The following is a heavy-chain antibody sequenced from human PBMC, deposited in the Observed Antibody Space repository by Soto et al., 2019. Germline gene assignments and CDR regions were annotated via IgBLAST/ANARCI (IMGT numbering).Heavy chain of an antibody. Sequence: SETLSLTCTLSGGSISSSSYYWGWIRQPPGKGLEWIGSIYYSGSTYYNPSLKSRVTISVDTSKNQFSLKLSSVTAADTAVYYCARIAGIAAAGTFYYYYYGMDVWGQGTTVT. CDR1: GGSISSSSYY. D-gene: IGHD6-13*01. CDR2: IYYSGST. V-gene: IGHV4-39*01. CDR3: ARIAGIAAAGTFYYYYYGMDV. J-gene: IGHJ6*02.